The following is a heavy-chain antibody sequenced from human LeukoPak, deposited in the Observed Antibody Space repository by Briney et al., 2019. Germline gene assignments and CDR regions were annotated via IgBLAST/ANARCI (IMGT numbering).Heavy chain of an antibody. CDR1: GYSFTSYW. V-gene: IGHV5-51*01. J-gene: IGHJ4*02. CDR2: IYTGDSDT. D-gene: IGHD6-19*01. CDR3: ARQESSGWYYFDY. Sequence: GESLKISCKGSGYSFTSYWIGWVRQMPGKGLEWMGIIYTGDSDTRYSPSFQGQVTISADKSISTAYLQWSSLKASDTAMHYCARQESSGWYYFDYWGQGTLVTVSS.